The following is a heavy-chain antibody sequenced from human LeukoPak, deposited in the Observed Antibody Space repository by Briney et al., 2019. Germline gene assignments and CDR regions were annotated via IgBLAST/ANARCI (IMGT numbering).Heavy chain of an antibody. CDR2: IGSSSSYI. J-gene: IGHJ4*02. V-gene: IGHV3-21*01. CDR3: APYCSSTSCYSNY. Sequence: GGSLRLSCAASGFTFSSYSMNWVRQAPGKGLEWVSSIGSSSSYIYYADSVKGRFTISRDNAKNSLYLQMNSLRAEDTAVYYCAPYCSSTSCYSNYWGQGTLVTVSS. D-gene: IGHD2-2*01. CDR1: GFTFSSYS.